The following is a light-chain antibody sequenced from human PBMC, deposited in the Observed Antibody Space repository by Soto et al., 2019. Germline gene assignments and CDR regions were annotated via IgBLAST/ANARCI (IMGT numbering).Light chain of an antibody. CDR1: QSIRNH. CDR2: AAS. CDR3: KKYDSTPQT. Sequence: DNQMTQSQSSLSASVGDRVTITCLASQSIRNHLAWYQQKPGKVPKLLIYAASTLQSGVPSRFRGSRSGTDFTVTISSLHPEDFATYYCKKYDSTPQTFGPGTKVEIK. V-gene: IGKV1-27*01. J-gene: IGKJ1*01.